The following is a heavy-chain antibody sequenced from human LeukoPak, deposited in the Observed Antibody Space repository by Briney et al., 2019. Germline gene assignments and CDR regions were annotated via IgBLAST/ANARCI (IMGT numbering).Heavy chain of an antibody. CDR1: GYTFTSYY. D-gene: IGHD1/OR15-1a*01. CDR3: ARDSNNSVDY. Sequence: TSVKVSCKASGYTFTSYYIHWVRQAPGQGLEWMGIIHPCGGATTNAQKFQGRVTMTRDTSTSTVYMEVSSLTSEDTAVYYCARDSNNSVDYWGQGTLVTVSS. J-gene: IGHJ4*02. CDR2: IHPCGGAT. V-gene: IGHV1-46*01.